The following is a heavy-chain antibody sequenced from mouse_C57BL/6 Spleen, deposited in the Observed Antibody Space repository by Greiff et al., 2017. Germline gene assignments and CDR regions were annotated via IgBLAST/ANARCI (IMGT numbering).Heavy chain of an antibody. CDR2: IDPSDSYT. CDR3: AHMVTTGPAWFAY. V-gene: IGHV1-50*01. J-gene: IGHJ3*01. Sequence: VQLQQPGAELVKPGASVKLSCKASGYTFTSYWMQWVKQRPGQGLEWIGEIDPSDSYTNYNQKFKGKATLTVDTSSSTAYLQLSSLTSEDSAVYYCAHMVTTGPAWFAYWGQGALVTVSA. CDR1: GYTFTSYW. D-gene: IGHD2-2*01.